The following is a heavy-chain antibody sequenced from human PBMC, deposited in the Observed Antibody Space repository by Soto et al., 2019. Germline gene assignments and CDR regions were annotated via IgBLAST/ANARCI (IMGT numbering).Heavy chain of an antibody. V-gene: IGHV3-21*01. CDR2: ISSSSSYI. D-gene: IGHD3-9*01. CDR3: ARGGGGHYDILTGYYSWFDP. Sequence: GGSLRLSCAASGFTFSSYSMNWVRQAPGKGLEWVSSISSSSSYIYYADSVKGRFTISRDNAKNSLYLQMNSLRAEDTAVYYCARGGGGHYDILTGYYSWFDPWGQGTLVTVSS. CDR1: GFTFSSYS. J-gene: IGHJ5*02.